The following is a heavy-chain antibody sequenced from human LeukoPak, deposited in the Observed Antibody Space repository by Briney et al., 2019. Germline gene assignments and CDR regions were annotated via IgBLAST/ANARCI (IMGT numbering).Heavy chain of an antibody. V-gene: IGHV3-20*04. CDR1: GFTFDDYG. Sequence: GGSLRLSCATSGFTFDDYGMAWVRQVPGKGLEWVSGINWHGGATCYADSVRGRFTISRDTAKNSLYLDMSSLRVEDTALYYCARTVAAHTAMVLYWGHGTQVTVSS. D-gene: IGHD5-18*01. CDR3: ARTVAAHTAMVLY. J-gene: IGHJ4*01. CDR2: INWHGGAT.